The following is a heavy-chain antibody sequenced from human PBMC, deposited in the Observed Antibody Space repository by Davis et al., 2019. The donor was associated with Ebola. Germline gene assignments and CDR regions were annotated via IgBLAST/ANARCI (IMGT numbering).Heavy chain of an antibody. D-gene: IGHD3-10*01. V-gene: IGHV3-23*01. J-gene: IGHJ4*02. CDR1: GLTFSSDA. Sequence: GASLKISCTVFGLTFSSDAMIWIRQAPGKGLEWVCGITATGPNTYYADSVKGRFTTSRDNSKNSVYLQMSSLRAEDAAIYYCARWFPGEDYFDYWGQGSLVTVS. CDR2: ITATGPNT. CDR3: ARWFPGEDYFDY.